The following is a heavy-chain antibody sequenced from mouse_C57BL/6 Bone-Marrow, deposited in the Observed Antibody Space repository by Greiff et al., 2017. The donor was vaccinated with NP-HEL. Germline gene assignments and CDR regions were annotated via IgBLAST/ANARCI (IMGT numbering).Heavy chain of an antibody. V-gene: IGHV5-9-1*02. CDR3: TRLFSYYAMDY. CDR2: ISSGGDYI. CDR1: GFTFSSYA. D-gene: IGHD1-1*01. J-gene: IGHJ4*01. Sequence: EVQGVESGDGLVKPGGSLKLSCAASGFTFSSYAMSWVRQTPEKRLEWVAYISSGGDYIYYADTLKGRFTIARDTARNTLYLQMSSLKSEDTAMYYCTRLFSYYAMDYWGQGTSVTVSS.